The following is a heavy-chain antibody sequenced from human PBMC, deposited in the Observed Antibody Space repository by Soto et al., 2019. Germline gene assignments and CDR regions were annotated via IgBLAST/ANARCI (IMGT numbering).Heavy chain of an antibody. CDR3: AKDATRTSGWYYFDY. CDR1: GFTFSIRA. D-gene: IGHD6-19*01. J-gene: IGHJ4*02. V-gene: IGHV3-23*01. Sequence: PGGSLRLSCAASGFTFSIRAMGWVRQAPGKGLEWVSVIDYTGGTTYYTDSVKGRFIISRDNSKKILYLQMNSLRTEDTAIYYCAKDATRTSGWYYFDYWGRGALVTVSS. CDR2: IDYTGGTT.